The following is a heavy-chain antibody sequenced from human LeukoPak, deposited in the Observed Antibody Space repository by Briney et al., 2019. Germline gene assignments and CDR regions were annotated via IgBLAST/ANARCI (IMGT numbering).Heavy chain of an antibody. J-gene: IGHJ4*02. Sequence: KPGGSLRLSCAASGFTFSSYWMSWVRQAPGKGLEWVANIKQDGSEKYYVDSVKGRFTISRDNAKNSLYLQMNSLRAEDTAVYYCARVGLSWSPLSQYYFDYWGQGTLVTVSS. V-gene: IGHV3-7*01. CDR2: IKQDGSEK. CDR1: GFTFSSYW. CDR3: ARVGLSWSPLSQYYFDY.